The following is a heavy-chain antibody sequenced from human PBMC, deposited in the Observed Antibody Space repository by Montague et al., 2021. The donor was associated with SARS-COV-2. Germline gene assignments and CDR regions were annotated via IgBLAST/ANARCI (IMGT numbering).Heavy chain of an antibody. D-gene: IGHD3-10*01. CDR2: INHRGST. CDR1: GGSFSGYY. J-gene: IGHJ6*02. V-gene: IGHV4-34*01. Sequence: SETLSLTCAVYGGSFSGYYWSWFRQPPGKGLVWIGEINHRGSTNYYPSPHSRGNISVDTSKNQFSLKLSPVTAAATAVYYCARVRYYGSGTSVGMDVWGQGTTVTVSS. CDR3: ARVRYYGSGTSVGMDV.